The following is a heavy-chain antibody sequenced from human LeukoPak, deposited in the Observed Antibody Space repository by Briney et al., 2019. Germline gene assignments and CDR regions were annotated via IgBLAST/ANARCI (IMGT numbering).Heavy chain of an antibody. Sequence: ASVTVSFKTSGYTFTGLYVHWVRQAPGQGLEWMGWINPNTGATNFAQKFQGRVTMTTDTSVSTAYMDLSRLRFDDTAVYYCAREGDYNGSGRGDSWGQGTLVTVSS. CDR3: AREGDYNGSGRGDS. D-gene: IGHD3-10*01. J-gene: IGHJ4*02. CDR2: INPNTGAT. CDR1: GYTFTGLY. V-gene: IGHV1-2*02.